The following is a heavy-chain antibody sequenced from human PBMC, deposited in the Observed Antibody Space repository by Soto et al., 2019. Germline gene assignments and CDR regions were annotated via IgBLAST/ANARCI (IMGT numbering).Heavy chain of an antibody. CDR2: LSQTGP. CDR1: GFTFSSHA. D-gene: IGHD6-13*01. V-gene: IGHV3-23*05. CDR3: VKNRWYTAFAFNY. J-gene: IGHJ4*02. Sequence: GGSLRLSXAASGFTFSSHAMSWVRQSLVKGLELVSSLSQTGPYYADSVKGRFSISRDTSTSTLYLQLNNLRADDTAIYYCVKNRWYTAFAFNYGGQEPLFTVSS.